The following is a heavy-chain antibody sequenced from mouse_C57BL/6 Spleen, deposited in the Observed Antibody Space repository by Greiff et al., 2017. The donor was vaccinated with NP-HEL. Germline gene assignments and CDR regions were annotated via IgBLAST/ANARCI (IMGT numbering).Heavy chain of an antibody. Sequence: VQLQQSGPVLVKPGASVKMSCKASGYTFTDYYMNWVKQSHGKSLEWIGVINPYNGGTSYNQKFKGKATLPVDKSSSTAYMELNSLTSEDSAGYYCARRGYYGSSYKDFDYWGQGTTLTVSS. CDR3: ARRGYYGSSYKDFDY. D-gene: IGHD1-1*01. CDR1: GYTFTDYY. CDR2: INPYNGGT. J-gene: IGHJ2*01. V-gene: IGHV1-19*01.